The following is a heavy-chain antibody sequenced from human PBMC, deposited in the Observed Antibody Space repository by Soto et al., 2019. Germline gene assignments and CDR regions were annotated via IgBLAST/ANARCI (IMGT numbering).Heavy chain of an antibody. CDR1: GGTFSSYA. CDR3: ASSYIRDGYNYHYYSGMEV. V-gene: IGHV1-69*13. J-gene: IGHJ6*04. D-gene: IGHD5-12*01. Sequence: ASVKVSCKASGGTFSSYAISWVRQAPGQGLEWMGGIIPIFGTANYAQKFQGRVTITADESTSTAYMELSSLRSEDTAVYYCASSYIRDGYNYHYYSGMEVWGNGTTVTVSS. CDR2: IIPIFGTA.